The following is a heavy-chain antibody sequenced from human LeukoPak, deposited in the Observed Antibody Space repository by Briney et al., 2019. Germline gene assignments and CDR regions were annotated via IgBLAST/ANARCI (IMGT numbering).Heavy chain of an antibody. Sequence: PGGALRLSCAASGFTFSNAWMSRVRQAPGKGLEWVGRIKSKTDGGTTDYAAPVKGRFTISRDDSKNTLYLQMNSLKTEDTAVYYCTTDLYTGTMDYWGQGTLVTVSS. D-gene: IGHD3-16*01. CDR1: GFTFSNAW. V-gene: IGHV3-15*01. CDR3: TTDLYTGTMDY. J-gene: IGHJ4*02. CDR2: IKSKTDGGTT.